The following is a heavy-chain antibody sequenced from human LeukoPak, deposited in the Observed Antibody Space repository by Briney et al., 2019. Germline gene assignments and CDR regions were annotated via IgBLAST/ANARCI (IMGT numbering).Heavy chain of an antibody. Sequence: PGGSLRLSCAASGFTVSSNYMSWVRQAPGKGLEWVSVIYSGGSTYYEDSVKGRFTISRDNSKNTLYLQMNSLRAEDTAVYYCARYDSSGYFTLDYWGQGTLVTVSS. CDR1: GFTVSSNY. J-gene: IGHJ4*02. CDR3: ARYDSSGYFTLDY. D-gene: IGHD3-22*01. CDR2: IYSGGST. V-gene: IGHV3-53*01.